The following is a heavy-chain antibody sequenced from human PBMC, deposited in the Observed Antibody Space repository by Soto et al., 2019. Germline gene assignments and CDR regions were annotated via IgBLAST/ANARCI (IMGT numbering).Heavy chain of an antibody. CDR2: IIPIFGTA. D-gene: IGHD5-12*01. CDR3: ARDFTTSRDGYNLNGGWFDP. Sequence: QVQLVQSGAEVKKPGSSVKVSCKASGGTFSSYAISWVRQAPGQGLEWMGGIIPIFGTANYAQKFQGRVTITADESTSTAYMELSSLRSEDTAVYYCARDFTTSRDGYNLNGGWFDPWGEGPLVTVSS. J-gene: IGHJ5*02. CDR1: GGTFSSYA. V-gene: IGHV1-69*12.